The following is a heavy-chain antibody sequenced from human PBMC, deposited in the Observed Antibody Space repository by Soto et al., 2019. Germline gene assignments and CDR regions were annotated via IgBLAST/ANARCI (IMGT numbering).Heavy chain of an antibody. CDR2: IWYDGSNK. V-gene: IGHV3-33*01. D-gene: IGHD2-21*02. CDR1: GFTFSSYG. J-gene: IGHJ4*02. Sequence: QVQLVESGGGVVQPGRSLRLSCAASGFTFSSYGMHWVRQAPGKGLEWVAVIWYDGSNKYYADSVKGRFTISRDNSKNTLYLQMNSLGAEDTAVYYCARDGGYCGGDCYSGYFDYWGQGTLVAVSS. CDR3: ARDGGYCGGDCYSGYFDY.